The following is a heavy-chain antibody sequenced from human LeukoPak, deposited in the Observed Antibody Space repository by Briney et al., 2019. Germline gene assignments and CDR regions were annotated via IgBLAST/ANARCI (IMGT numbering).Heavy chain of an antibody. CDR2: INHSGST. V-gene: IGHV4-34*01. J-gene: IGHJ4*02. CDR1: GGSFSGYY. CDR3: ARSSWVSGGELDY. Sequence: PSETLSLTCAVYGGSFSGYYWSWIRQPPGKGLEWIGEINHSGSTSYNPSLKSRVTISVDTSKNQFSLKLSSVTAADTAVYYCARSSWVSGGELDYWGQGTLVTVSS. D-gene: IGHD2-21*01.